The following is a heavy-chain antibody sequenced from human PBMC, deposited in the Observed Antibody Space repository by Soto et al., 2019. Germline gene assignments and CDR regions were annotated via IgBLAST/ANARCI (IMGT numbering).Heavy chain of an antibody. D-gene: IGHD3-10*01. J-gene: IGHJ4*02. V-gene: IGHV1-18*01. CDR2: ISAYNGNT. CDR1: GYTFTXYG. CDR3: AXXPPPVDY. Sequence: QVQLVQSGAEVKKPGASVKVSCKASGYTFTXYGXXXXXXXXGQGLKWMGLISAYNGNTNNAQKLQGRVTMTRDTSXXXAXXXXXXXXXXXXXXYYCAXXPPPVDYWCQGTLVTVSS.